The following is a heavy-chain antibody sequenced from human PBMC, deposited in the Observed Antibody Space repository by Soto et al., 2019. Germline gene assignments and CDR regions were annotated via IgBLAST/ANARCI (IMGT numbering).Heavy chain of an antibody. D-gene: IGHD3-22*01. V-gene: IGHV3-21*01. Sequence: EVQLVESGGGLVKPGGSLRLSCAASGFTFSTYSMNWVRQAPGKGLEWVSSISSSSSYIYYADSVKGRFTISRDNAKNSLYRQMNRLRAEDTAVYYCARYDSSGYYWPYYYYGMDVWGQGTTVTVSS. J-gene: IGHJ6*02. CDR3: ARYDSSGYYWPYYYYGMDV. CDR1: GFTFSTYS. CDR2: ISSSSSYI.